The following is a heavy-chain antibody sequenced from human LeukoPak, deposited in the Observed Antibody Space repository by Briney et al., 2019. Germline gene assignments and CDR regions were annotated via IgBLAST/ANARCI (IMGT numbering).Heavy chain of an antibody. V-gene: IGHV3-23*01. CDR3: AKEGYYYGSGSYYIGAGIDYYYYYMDV. Sequence: GGSLRLSCTASGFTFSSYAMGWVRQAPGKGLECVSVISDSGGSTYYADSVKGRFTISRDNSKNTLYLQMNSLRAEDTAVYYCAKEGYYYGSGSYYIGAGIDYYYYYMDVWGKGTTVTVSS. J-gene: IGHJ6*03. D-gene: IGHD3-10*01. CDR2: ISDSGGST. CDR1: GFTFSSYA.